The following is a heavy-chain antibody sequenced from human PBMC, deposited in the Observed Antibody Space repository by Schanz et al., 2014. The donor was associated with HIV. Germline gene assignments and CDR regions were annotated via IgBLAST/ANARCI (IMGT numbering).Heavy chain of an antibody. D-gene: IGHD6-19*01. J-gene: IGHJ4*02. CDR2: IWFDGTQK. CDR1: GFTFSTYG. CDR3: ARVSRPYSSGWYNVDY. Sequence: QVQLVESGGGVVHPGRSLRLSCAASGFTFSTYGIHWVRQAPGKGLSWVAVIWFDGTQKIYADSVKGRFTISRDDSANTVHLQMSSVRAEDTGVYFCARVSRPYSSGWYNVDYWGQGTLVTVS. V-gene: IGHV3-33*01.